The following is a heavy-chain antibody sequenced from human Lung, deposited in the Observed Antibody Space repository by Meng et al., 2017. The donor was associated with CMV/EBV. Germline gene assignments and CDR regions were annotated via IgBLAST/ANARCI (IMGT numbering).Heavy chain of an antibody. Sequence: ASXXVSXKASGYTFTGYYMHWVRQAPGQGLEWMGWINPNSGGTNYAQKFQGRVTMTRDTSISTAYMELSRLRSDDTAVYYCARDRVPAAFRDYGMDFLGQGXTVTVSS. CDR3: ARDRVPAAFRDYGMDF. CDR1: GYTFTGYY. CDR2: INPNSGGT. J-gene: IGHJ6*02. D-gene: IGHD2-2*01. V-gene: IGHV1-2*02.